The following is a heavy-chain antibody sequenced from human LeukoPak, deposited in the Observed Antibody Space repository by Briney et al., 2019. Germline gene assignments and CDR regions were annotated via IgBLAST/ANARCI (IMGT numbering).Heavy chain of an antibody. V-gene: IGHV3-23*01. CDR3: ARNKNPPYY. J-gene: IGHJ4*02. CDR1: GFTFSDYN. Sequence: PGGSLRLSCAASGFTFSDYNMRWIRQAPGKGLEWVSAISGSDAGTYYADSVKGRFTISRDNSKNTLYLQMNSLRAEDTAVYYCARNKNPPYYWGQGTLVTVSS. D-gene: IGHD1-14*01. CDR2: ISGSDAGT.